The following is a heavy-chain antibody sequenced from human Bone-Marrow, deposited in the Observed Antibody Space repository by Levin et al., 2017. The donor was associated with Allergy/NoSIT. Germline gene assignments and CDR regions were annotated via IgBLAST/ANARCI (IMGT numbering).Heavy chain of an antibody. Sequence: LSQTLSLTCAVYRGSFSGYYWTWIRQPPGKGLEWIGEINHSESTNYNPSLWSRVTISVDTSKNQFSLKLTSVTAADTGVYYCARGRISSSRYLGHWGQGTPVTVSS. CDR3: ARGRISSSRYLGH. V-gene: IGHV4-34*01. D-gene: IGHD6-13*01. CDR2: INHSEST. CDR1: RGSFSGYY. J-gene: IGHJ4*02.